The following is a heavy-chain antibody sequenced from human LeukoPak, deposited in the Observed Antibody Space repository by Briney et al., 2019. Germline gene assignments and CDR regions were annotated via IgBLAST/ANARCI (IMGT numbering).Heavy chain of an antibody. CDR3: ARATAIGDTAMALPFDY. V-gene: IGHV3-23*01. J-gene: IGHJ4*02. CDR2: ITGSGDNT. Sequence: GGSLRLSCAASGFTFSNYAMSWVRQAPGKGLEWVSVITGSGDNTYYADSVKGRFPISRDNSKNTLYLQMNSLRAEDTAVYYCARATAIGDTAMALPFDYWGQGTLVTVSS. CDR1: GFTFSNYA. D-gene: IGHD5-18*01.